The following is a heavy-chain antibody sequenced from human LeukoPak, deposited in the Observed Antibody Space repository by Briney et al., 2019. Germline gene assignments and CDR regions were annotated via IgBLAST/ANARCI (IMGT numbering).Heavy chain of an antibody. CDR3: ARRAIYYDSSGYYSYYFDY. Sequence: ASVEVSCKASGGTFSSYAISWVRQAPGQGLEWMGGIIPIFGTANYAQKFQGRVTITADESTSTAYMELSSLRSEDTAVYYCARRAIYYDSSGYYSYYFDYWGQGTLVTVSS. D-gene: IGHD3-22*01. J-gene: IGHJ4*02. CDR2: IIPIFGTA. V-gene: IGHV1-69*13. CDR1: GGTFSSYA.